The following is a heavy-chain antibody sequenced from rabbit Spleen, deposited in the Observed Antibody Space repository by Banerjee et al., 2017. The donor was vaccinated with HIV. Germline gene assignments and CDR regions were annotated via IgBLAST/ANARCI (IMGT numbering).Heavy chain of an antibody. CDR2: IVPIFGVT. Sequence: LLVESGGGLLQPGGSLKLSCRASGFDLSTYTMSWVRQAPGQGLEWIGYIVPIFGVTYYENWVNGRFTISSHNAQNTLYLQLNSLTAADTATYFCVREAGYGGYGDANLWGPGTLVTVS. CDR1: GFDLSTYT. D-gene: IGHD6-1*01. V-gene: IGHV1S7*01. J-gene: IGHJ4*01. CDR3: VREAGYGGYGDANL.